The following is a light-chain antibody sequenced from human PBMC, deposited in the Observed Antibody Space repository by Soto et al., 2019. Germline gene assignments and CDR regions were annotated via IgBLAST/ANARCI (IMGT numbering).Light chain of an antibody. CDR1: SSNIGAGYD. CDR2: GNS. CDR3: QSYVSSLSGSI. J-gene: IGLJ2*01. Sequence: QSVLTQPPSVSGAPGQRVTISCTGSSSNIGAGYDVHWYQQLPGTAPKLLIYGNSNRPSGVPDRFSGSKSGTSASLAITGLQAEEEADYYCQSYVSSLSGSIFGGGTKVTVL. V-gene: IGLV1-40*01.